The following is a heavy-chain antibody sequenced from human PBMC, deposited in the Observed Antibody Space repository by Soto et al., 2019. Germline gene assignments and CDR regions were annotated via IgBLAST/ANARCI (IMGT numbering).Heavy chain of an antibody. J-gene: IGHJ4*02. V-gene: IGHV1-8*01. CDR2: INPNSGNI. CDR3: ARGRASGSYYLLDY. CDR1: GNTFTSYD. D-gene: IGHD3-10*01. Sequence: QVQLVQSGAEVKKPGASVKVSCKASGNTFTSYDINWVRQATGHGLEWMGWINPNSGNIGYAQKFQGRVTMNRDTAIRTSYMEVSRLRSDDTAVYYCARGRASGSYYLLDYWGQGTLVTVSS.